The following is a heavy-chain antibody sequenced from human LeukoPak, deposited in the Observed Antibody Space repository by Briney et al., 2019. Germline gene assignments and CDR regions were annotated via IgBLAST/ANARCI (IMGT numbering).Heavy chain of an antibody. CDR2: ISGSGGST. D-gene: IGHD4-23*01. CDR3: AKTTVGRGLFDY. CDR1: GFTFSSYA. Sequence: GGSLRLSSAASGFTFSSYAMSWVRQAPGKGLEWVSAISGSGGSTYYADSVKGRFTISRDNSKNTLYLQMNSLRAEDTAVYYCAKTTVGRGLFDYWGQGTLVTVSS. V-gene: IGHV3-23*01. J-gene: IGHJ4*02.